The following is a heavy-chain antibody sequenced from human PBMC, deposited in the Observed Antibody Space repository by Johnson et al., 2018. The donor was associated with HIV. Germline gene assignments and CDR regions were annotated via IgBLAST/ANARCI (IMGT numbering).Heavy chain of an antibody. J-gene: IGHJ3*02. Sequence: QVQLVESGGGVVQPGGSLRLSCAASGFTFSSYGMHWVRQAPGKGLEWVAVIWYDGSNKYYADSVKGRFTIPRDNSKNSLYLQMNSLRAEDTAVYYCATRDPTHRPGVFDIWGQGTMVTISS. CDR2: IWYDGSNK. D-gene: IGHD1-14*01. V-gene: IGHV3-33*01. CDR3: ATRDPTHRPGVFDI. CDR1: GFTFSSYG.